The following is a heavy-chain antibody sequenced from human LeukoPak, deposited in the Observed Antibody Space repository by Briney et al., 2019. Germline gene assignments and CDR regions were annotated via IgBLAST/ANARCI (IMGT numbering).Heavy chain of an antibody. D-gene: IGHD3-10*01. CDR1: GFTFSSYS. J-gene: IGHJ6*03. CDR3: ARDKFGGYYYYMDV. Sequence: GGSLRLSCAASGFTFSSYSMNWVRQAPGKGLEWASYISSSSSTIYYADSVKGRLTISRDNAKNSLYLQMNSLRAEDTAVYYCARDKFGGYYYYMDVWGKGTTVTVSS. V-gene: IGHV3-48*04. CDR2: ISSSSSTI.